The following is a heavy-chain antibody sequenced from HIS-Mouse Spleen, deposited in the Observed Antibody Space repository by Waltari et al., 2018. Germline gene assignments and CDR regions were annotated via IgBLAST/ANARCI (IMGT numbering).Heavy chain of an antibody. J-gene: IGHJ4*02. Sequence: QVQLVESGGGVVQPGRSLRLSCAASGLPFSRYAMHWVRQAPGKGLEWVAVISYDGSNKYYADSVKGRFTISRDNSKNTLYLQMNSLRAEDTAVYYCARGFVDTAMVDYWGQGTLVTVSS. CDR2: ISYDGSNK. CDR3: ARGFVDTAMVDY. D-gene: IGHD5-18*01. V-gene: IGHV3-30-3*01. CDR1: GLPFSRYA.